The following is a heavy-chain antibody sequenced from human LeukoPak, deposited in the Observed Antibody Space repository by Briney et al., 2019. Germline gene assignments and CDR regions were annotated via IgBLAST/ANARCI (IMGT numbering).Heavy chain of an antibody. Sequence: GSLRLSCAASGFTFSSYSMNWVRQAPGKGLEWVSSISSSSSYIYYADSVKGRFTISRDNAKNSLYLQMNSLRAEDTAVYYCASLEAAYYYYYGMDVWGQGTTATVSS. CDR1: GFTFSSYS. J-gene: IGHJ6*02. CDR3: ASLEAAYYYYYGMDV. CDR2: ISSSSSYI. V-gene: IGHV3-21*01. D-gene: IGHD2-15*01.